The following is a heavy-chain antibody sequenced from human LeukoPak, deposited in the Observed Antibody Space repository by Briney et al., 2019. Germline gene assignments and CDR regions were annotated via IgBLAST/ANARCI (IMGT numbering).Heavy chain of an antibody. CDR2: IPYDGSNK. Sequence: GGSLRLSCAASGFTFSSYAMHWVRQAPGKGLEWVAVIPYDGSNKYYADSVKGRFTISRDNSKNTLYLQMNSLRAEDTAVYYCARSKVVVAAVDYWGQGTLVTVSS. J-gene: IGHJ4*02. CDR3: ARSKVVVAAVDY. CDR1: GFTFSSYA. V-gene: IGHV3-30-3*01. D-gene: IGHD2-15*01.